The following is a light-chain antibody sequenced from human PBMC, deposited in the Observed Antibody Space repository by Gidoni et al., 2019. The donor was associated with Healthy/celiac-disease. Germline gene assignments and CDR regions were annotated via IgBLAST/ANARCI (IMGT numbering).Light chain of an antibody. CDR1: QSVFYSSNNKDY. CDR3: QQYYSTPALT. J-gene: IGKJ4*01. V-gene: IGKV4-1*01. Sequence: DIFLTQSSVSLAVSLGERATINCNSRQSVFYSSNNKDYLAWYQQKPGQPPKRLIYWAATRKAAVTERCSGSGGGTEYTITISSMQAEDVAVDYCQQYYSTPALTFGGGTKVEIK. CDR2: WAA.